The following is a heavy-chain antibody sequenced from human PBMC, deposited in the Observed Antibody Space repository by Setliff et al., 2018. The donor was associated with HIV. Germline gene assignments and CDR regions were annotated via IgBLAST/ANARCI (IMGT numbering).Heavy chain of an antibody. V-gene: IGHV7-4-1*01. CDR1: GYTFTTYA. Sequence: ASVKVSCKASGYTFTTYAINWVRQAPGQGLEWMGWINTNTGNPRYAQGFTGRFVFSVDTPVSTAYLQIFSLKAEDTAVYYCTRDHTPPPNYDFWSGQIDLRNIFYYMDVWGTGTPVTVSS. CDR2: INTNTGNP. D-gene: IGHD3-3*01. CDR3: TRDHTPPPNYDFWSGQIDLRNIFYYMDV. J-gene: IGHJ6*03.